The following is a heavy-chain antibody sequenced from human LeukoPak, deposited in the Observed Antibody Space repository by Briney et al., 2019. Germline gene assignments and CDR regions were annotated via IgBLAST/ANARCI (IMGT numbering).Heavy chain of an antibody. CDR3: ARNGHLCLDY. V-gene: IGHV4-4*02. CDR2: IYHTGST. Sequence: PGGSLRLSCAASGFTFSSYGMSWVRQPPGKGLEWIGEIYHTGSTSYNPSLKSRVTISADKSENQFSLTLNSVTAADTAIYYCARNGHLCLDYWGQGALVTVSS. J-gene: IGHJ4*02. D-gene: IGHD2-8*01. CDR1: GFTFSSYGM.